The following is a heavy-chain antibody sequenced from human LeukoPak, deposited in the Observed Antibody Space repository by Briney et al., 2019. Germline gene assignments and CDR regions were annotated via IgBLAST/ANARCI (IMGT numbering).Heavy chain of an antibody. V-gene: IGHV4-38-2*01. CDR1: GYSISSGYY. J-gene: IGHJ5*02. D-gene: IGHD3-3*01. CDR2: NYHSGST. CDR3: ARVPINYDFWSGFENWFDP. Sequence: SETLSLTCAVSGYSISSGYYWGWLRQPPGKGLEWIGSNYHSGSTYYHPSLKSRVTISVDTSKNQFSLKLSSVTAADTAVYYCARVPINYDFWSGFENWFDPWGQGTLVTVSS.